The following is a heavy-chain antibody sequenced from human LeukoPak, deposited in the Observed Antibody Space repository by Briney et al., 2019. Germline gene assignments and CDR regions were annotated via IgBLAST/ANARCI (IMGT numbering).Heavy chain of an antibody. D-gene: IGHD5-18*01. CDR3: AKDGWVNLRGYSYGPLGWYFDL. V-gene: IGHV3-30*18. CDR2: ISYDGSNK. J-gene: IGHJ2*01. Sequence: GGSLRLSCAASGFTFSSYGMHWVRQAPGKGLEWVAVISYDGSNKYYADSVKGRFTISRDNSKNTLYLQMNSLRAEDTAVYYCAKDGWVNLRGYSYGPLGWYFDLWGRGTLVTVSS. CDR1: GFTFSSYG.